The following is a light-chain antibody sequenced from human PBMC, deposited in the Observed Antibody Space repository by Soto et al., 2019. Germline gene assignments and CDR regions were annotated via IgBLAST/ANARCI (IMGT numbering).Light chain of an antibody. J-gene: IGKJ2*01. V-gene: IGKV1-39*01. Sequence: DIQMTQSPSSLSASVGDRVTITCRASQTISTYLNWYQQEPEKAPKLLIYAASSLQSGVPSRFSGSGSGTDLTLTISSLQPEDFASYYCQQSHGIPYTFGQGTKLEIK. CDR3: QQSHGIPYT. CDR2: AAS. CDR1: QTISTY.